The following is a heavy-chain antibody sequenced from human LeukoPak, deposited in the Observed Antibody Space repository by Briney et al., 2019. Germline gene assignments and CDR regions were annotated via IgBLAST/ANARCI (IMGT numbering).Heavy chain of an antibody. CDR1: GGSFSGYY. CDR2: INHSGST. J-gene: IGHJ4*02. CDR3: AREKGYSSSWPLDY. D-gene: IGHD6-13*01. Sequence: PWETLSLTCAVYGGSFSGYYWSWIRQPPGKGLEWIGEINHSGSTNYNPSLKSRVTISVDTSKNQFSLKLSSVTAADTAVYYCAREKGYSSSWPLDYWGQGTLVTVSS. V-gene: IGHV4-34*01.